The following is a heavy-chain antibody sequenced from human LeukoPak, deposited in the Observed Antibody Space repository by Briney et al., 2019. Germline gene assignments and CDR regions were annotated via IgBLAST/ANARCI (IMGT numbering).Heavy chain of an antibody. CDR3: ARGPPGYSSSWYGGLSWFDP. Sequence: PSETLSLTCTVSGGSISSYYWSWIRQPPGKELEWIGYIYYSGSTNYNPSLKSRVTISVDTSKNQFSLKLSSVTVADTAVYYCARGPPGYSSSWYGGLSWFDPWGQGTLVTVSS. D-gene: IGHD6-13*01. CDR2: IYYSGST. V-gene: IGHV4-59*01. CDR1: GGSISSYY. J-gene: IGHJ5*02.